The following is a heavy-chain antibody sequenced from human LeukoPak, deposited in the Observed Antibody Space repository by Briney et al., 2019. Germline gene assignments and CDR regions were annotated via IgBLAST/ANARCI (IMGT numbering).Heavy chain of an antibody. J-gene: IGHJ5*02. CDR3: ARDDNWNYEDWFDP. CDR2: INHSGST. D-gene: IGHD1-7*01. Sequence: SETLSLTCAVYGGSFSGYYWSWLRQPPGKGLEWIGEINHSGSTNYNPSLKSRVTISVDTSKNQFSLKLSSVTAADTAVYYCARDDNWNYEDWFDPWGQGTLVTVSS. V-gene: IGHV4-34*01. CDR1: GGSFSGYY.